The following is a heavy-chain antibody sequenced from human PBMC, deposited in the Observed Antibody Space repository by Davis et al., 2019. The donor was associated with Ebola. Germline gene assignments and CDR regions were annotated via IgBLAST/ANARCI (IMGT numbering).Heavy chain of an antibody. CDR2: INPISGDT. Sequence: ASVKVSCKVSGYTLTDYQMHWVRQAPGQGLEWMGGINPISGDTNYAQKFQGRVTMTWDTSISTAYMELSSLRSDDTAVYYCARGSYWLELRGIMDVWGQGTTVTVSS. J-gene: IGHJ6*02. CDR1: GYTLTDYQ. V-gene: IGHV1-2*02. D-gene: IGHD1-7*01. CDR3: ARGSYWLELRGIMDV.